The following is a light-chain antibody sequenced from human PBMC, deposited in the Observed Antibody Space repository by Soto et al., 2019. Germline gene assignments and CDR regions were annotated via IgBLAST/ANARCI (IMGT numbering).Light chain of an antibody. J-gene: IGLJ3*02. Sequence: QSVLTQPPSVSGTPGQRVTISCSGSNSNIASNYVYWYHHLPGTAPKVIVFRNSARPSGVPDRFSGSKSGTSASLAISGLRSEDEGDYYCAAWDDSLSGQVFGGGTKLTVL. CDR2: RNS. V-gene: IGLV1-47*01. CDR1: NSNIASNY. CDR3: AAWDDSLSGQV.